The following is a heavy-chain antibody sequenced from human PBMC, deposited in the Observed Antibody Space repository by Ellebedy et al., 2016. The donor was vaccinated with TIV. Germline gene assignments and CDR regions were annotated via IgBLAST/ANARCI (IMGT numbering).Heavy chain of an antibody. J-gene: IGHJ2*01. CDR1: GGMFNSYA. Sequence: AASVKVSCKTSGGMFNSYALGWVRQAPRQGLEYMGGFIPVFSSPNYAREFQGRLTITADKFTATIYMELTSLTSDDTAVYYCARGPGISKPGPGWGYWYFDIWGRGTLVTVSS. CDR2: FIPVFSSP. CDR3: ARGPGISKPGPGWGYWYFDI. D-gene: IGHD6-13*01. V-gene: IGHV1-69*06.